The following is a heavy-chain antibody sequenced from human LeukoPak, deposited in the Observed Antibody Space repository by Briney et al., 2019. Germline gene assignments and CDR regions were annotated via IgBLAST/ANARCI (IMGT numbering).Heavy chain of an antibody. CDR1: VYTFTSYA. CDR2: INTNTGNP. D-gene: IGHD2-15*01. J-gene: IGHJ6*02. V-gene: IGHV7-4-1*02. CDR3: ARDDGYCSGRSCYSYYYGMDV. Sequence: ASVKVSCKASVYTFTSYAMNWVRQAPGQGLECRGCINTNTGNPTYAQGFTGRFFFSLDTSVSTAYLQISSLKAEDTGVYYCARDDGYCSGRSCYSYYYGMDVWGQGTKVTVSS.